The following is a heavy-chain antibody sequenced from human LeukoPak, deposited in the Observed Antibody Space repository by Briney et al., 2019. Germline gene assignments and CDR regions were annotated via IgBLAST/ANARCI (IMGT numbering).Heavy chain of an antibody. CDR2: LYSGDST. D-gene: IGHD3-10*01. CDR3: ARVGDHYHWYLDL. V-gene: IGHV3-53*01. Sequence: GGSLRLSCAASGFTVSTKYMNWVRQAPRQGLEWVSILYSGDSTYYADSVKGRFIVSRDNSKNTLYLQMNALRADDTAVYYCARVGDHYHWYLDLWGRGTLVTVSS. CDR1: GFTVSTKY. J-gene: IGHJ2*01.